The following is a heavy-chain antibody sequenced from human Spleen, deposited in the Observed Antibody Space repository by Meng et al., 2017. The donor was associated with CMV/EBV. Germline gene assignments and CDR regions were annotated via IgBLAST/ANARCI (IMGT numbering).Heavy chain of an antibody. Sequence: ARPIITYGISWLRRAPGQGLQWMRVIIPMVGRPYSPQGSQARVTITADESTRTVYLEMRSLRFEDTAIYYCARDVAGEYSTTTWFDPWGQGTLVTVSS. D-gene: IGHD5-12*01. V-gene: IGHV1-69*01. J-gene: IGHJ5*02. CDR1: ARPIITYG. CDR3: ARDVAGEYSTTTWFDP. CDR2: IIPMVGRP.